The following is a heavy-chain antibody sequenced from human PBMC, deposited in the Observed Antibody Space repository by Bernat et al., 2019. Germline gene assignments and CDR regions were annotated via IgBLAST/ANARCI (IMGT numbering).Heavy chain of an antibody. CDR1: GFSFSGIW. Sequence: EVQLVESGGALVQPGGSLRLSCVDSGFSFSGIWMTWVRQAPGKGLEWVANIKQDGSVQHYVDSVKGRFIISRDKTKNSLFLQMNSLRVDDTAVYYCARGYGPENWGQGTLVTVTS. D-gene: IGHD2-8*02. V-gene: IGHV3-7*03. J-gene: IGHJ1*01. CDR3: ARGYGPEN. CDR2: IKQDGSVQ.